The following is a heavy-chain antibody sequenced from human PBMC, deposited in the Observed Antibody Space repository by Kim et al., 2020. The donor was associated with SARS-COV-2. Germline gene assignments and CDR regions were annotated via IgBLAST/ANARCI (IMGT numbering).Heavy chain of an antibody. J-gene: IGHJ6*02. CDR2: INYSGST. V-gene: IGHV4-59*12. CDR3: ARARRGCGSMGV. CDR1: GGSISSYY. Sequence: SETLSLTCTVSGGSISSYYWSWIRQPPGKGLEWIGYINYSGSTNYNPSLKSRVTISVDTSKNQFSLKLSSVTAADTAVYYCARARRGCGSMGVWGQGTTVTVSS.